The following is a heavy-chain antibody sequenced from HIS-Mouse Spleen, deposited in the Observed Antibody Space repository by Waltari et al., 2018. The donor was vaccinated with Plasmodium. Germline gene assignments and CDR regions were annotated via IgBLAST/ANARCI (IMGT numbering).Heavy chain of an antibody. V-gene: IGHV3-7*01. CDR2: IKQDGSEK. CDR3: ASSWYRYFDL. J-gene: IGHJ2*01. D-gene: IGHD6-13*01. CDR1: GFTFSSYW. Sequence: EVQLVESGGGLVQPGGSLRLSCAASGFTFSSYWMSWVRQAPGKGLEGGANIKQDGSEKYYVDSVKGRFTISRDNAKNSLYLQMNSLRAEDTAVYYCASSWYRYFDLWGRGTLVTVSS.